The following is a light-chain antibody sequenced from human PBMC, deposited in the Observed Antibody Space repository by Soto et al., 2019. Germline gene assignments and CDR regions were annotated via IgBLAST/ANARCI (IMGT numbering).Light chain of an antibody. CDR2: GAS. CDR3: HLYGSSPPRT. Sequence: EIVLTQSPGTLSLSPGERATLSCRASQSVSSSHLAWYQQTPGQAPRLLIYGASSRATGIPDRFSGSGSGKDFTLTISRLEPEDFAVYYCHLYGSSPPRTFGQGTELEI. J-gene: IGKJ2*01. CDR1: QSVSSSH. V-gene: IGKV3-20*01.